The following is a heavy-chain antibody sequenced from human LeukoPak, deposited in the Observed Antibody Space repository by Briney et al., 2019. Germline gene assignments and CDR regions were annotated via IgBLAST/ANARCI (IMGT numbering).Heavy chain of an antibody. D-gene: IGHD3-22*01. CDR3: AREGDHYYDSSGFDY. Sequence: GGSLRLSCGASGFTFSSYEMNWVPQAPGKGLEWVSYISSSGSTIYYADSVKGRFTISRDNAKNSLYLQMNSLRAEDTAVYYCAREGDHYYDSSGFDYWGQGTLVTVSS. CDR1: GFTFSSYE. CDR2: ISSSGSTI. J-gene: IGHJ4*02. V-gene: IGHV3-48*03.